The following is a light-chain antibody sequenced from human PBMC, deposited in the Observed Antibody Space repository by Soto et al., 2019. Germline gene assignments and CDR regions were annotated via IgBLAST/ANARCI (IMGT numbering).Light chain of an antibody. CDR1: QSVSSN. V-gene: IGKV3-15*01. J-gene: IGKJ5*01. CDR2: GAS. Sequence: EIVMMQSPATLSVSPGERSTLSCRSSQSVSSNLAWYQQKPGQAPSLLIYGASTRATGIPARFSGSGSGTEFTLTISSLQSEDFAVYYCQQYNNWPPQITFGQGTRLEIK. CDR3: QQYNNWPPQIT.